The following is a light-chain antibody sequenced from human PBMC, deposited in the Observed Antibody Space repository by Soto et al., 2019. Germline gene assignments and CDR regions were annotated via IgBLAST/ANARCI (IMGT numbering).Light chain of an antibody. CDR2: GAS. CDR1: QSVSSN. V-gene: IGKV3-15*01. CDR3: QQYNNCPQT. Sequence: EIVMTQSPATLSVSPGERATLSCRASQSVSSNLAWYQQKPGQAPRLLIYGASTRATGIPARFSGSGSGTEFTLTISSLQSGDFAVYYCQQYNNCPQTFGQGTKVDIK. J-gene: IGKJ1*01.